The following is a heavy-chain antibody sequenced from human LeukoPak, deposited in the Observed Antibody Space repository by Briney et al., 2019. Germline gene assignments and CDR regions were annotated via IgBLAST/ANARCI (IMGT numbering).Heavy chain of an antibody. D-gene: IGHD6-13*01. CDR3: ARDLIAVAGTYFQN. V-gene: IGHV3-66*02. CDR1: GFTVSSSY. Sequence: GGSLRLSCAASGFTVSSSYMSWVRQAPGKGLEWVSVIYTGGSTYYADSVKGRFTISRDNSKNTLYLQTNSLRAEDTAVYHCARDLIAVAGTYFQNWGQGTLVTVSS. J-gene: IGHJ1*01. CDR2: IYTGGST.